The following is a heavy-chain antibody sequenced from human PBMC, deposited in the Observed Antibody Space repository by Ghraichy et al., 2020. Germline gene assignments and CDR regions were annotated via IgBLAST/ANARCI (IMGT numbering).Heavy chain of an antibody. V-gene: IGHV3-23*01. CDR3: AKDLFAREAVAGNGFDY. D-gene: IGHD6-19*01. CDR1: GFTFSSYA. Sequence: GESHNISCAASGFTFSSYAMSWVRQAPGKGLEWVSAISGSGGSTYYADSVKGRFTISRDNSKNTLYLQMNSLRAEDTAVYYCAKDLFAREAVAGNGFDYWGQGTLVTVSS. CDR2: ISGSGGST. J-gene: IGHJ4*02.